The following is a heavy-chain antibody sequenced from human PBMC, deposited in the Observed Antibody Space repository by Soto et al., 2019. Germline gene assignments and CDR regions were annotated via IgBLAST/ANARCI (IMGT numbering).Heavy chain of an antibody. CDR3: ARDRPGDEGDAFEI. Sequence: EVQLVETGGGLIQPGGSLRLSCAASGLTVSSNYMNWVRQAPGKGLEWVSVLYSGSSTHYAGSVKGRFIISRDNSKNTLYLQMTSLRAEDTAVYYCARDRPGDEGDAFEIWGHGTMVTVSS. CDR1: GLTVSSNY. D-gene: IGHD3-10*01. J-gene: IGHJ3*02. V-gene: IGHV3-53*02. CDR2: LYSGSST.